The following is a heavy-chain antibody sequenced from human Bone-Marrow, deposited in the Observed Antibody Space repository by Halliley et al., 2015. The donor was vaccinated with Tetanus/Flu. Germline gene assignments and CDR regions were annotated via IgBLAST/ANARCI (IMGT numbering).Heavy chain of an antibody. CDR3: AGGIPNYWGANTDGMDV. D-gene: IGHD7-27*01. V-gene: IGHV3-21*01. J-gene: IGHJ6*02. Sequence: SSISTGSSYKYYAGSVKGRFTVSRDNAKNSLHLQMNSLGVEDTAVYFCAGGIPNYWGANTDGMDVWGQGTTVTVSS. CDR2: ISTGSSYK.